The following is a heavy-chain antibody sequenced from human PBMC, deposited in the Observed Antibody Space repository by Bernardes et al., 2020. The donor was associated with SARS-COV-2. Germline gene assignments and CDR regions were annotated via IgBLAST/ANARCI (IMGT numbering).Heavy chain of an antibody. J-gene: IGHJ5*02. CDR3: ARDREQWLGGHNWFDP. Sequence: ASVKVSCKASGYTFTSYGISWVRQAPGQGLEWMGWISAYNGNTNYAQKLQGRVTMTTDTSTSTAYMELRSLRSDDTAVYYCARDREQWLGGHNWFDPWGQGTLVTVSS. CDR2: ISAYNGNT. CDR1: GYTFTSYG. D-gene: IGHD6-19*01. V-gene: IGHV1-18*04.